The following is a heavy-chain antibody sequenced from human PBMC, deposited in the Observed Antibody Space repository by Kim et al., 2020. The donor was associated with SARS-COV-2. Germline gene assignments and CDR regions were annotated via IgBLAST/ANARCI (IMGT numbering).Heavy chain of an antibody. V-gene: IGHV1-46*01. CDR2: INPSGGSP. D-gene: IGHD3-10*01. Sequence: ASVKVSCKASGYTFTSYYMHWVRQAPGQGLEWMGIINPSGGSPSYAQKFQGRVTITRDTSTSTVYMELSSLRSEDTAVYYCARVPRPAFGFPTPDYWGQGTLVTVSS. CDR3: ARVPRPAFGFPTPDY. J-gene: IGHJ4*02. CDR1: GYTFTSYY.